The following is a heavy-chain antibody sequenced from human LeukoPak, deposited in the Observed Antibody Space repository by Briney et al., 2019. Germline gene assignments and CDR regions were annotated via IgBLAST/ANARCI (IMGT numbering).Heavy chain of an antibody. CDR2: INHSGST. CDR3: ARTYYDFWSGYYKDRVSYFDY. CDR1: GGSISSSSYY. V-gene: IGHV4-39*07. J-gene: IGHJ4*02. Sequence: KTSETLSLTCTVSGGSISSSSYYWSWIRQPPGKGLEWIGEINHSGSTNYNPSLKSRVTISVDTSKNQFSLKLSSVTAADTAVYYCARTYYDFWSGYYKDRVSYFDYWGQGTLVTVSS. D-gene: IGHD3-3*01.